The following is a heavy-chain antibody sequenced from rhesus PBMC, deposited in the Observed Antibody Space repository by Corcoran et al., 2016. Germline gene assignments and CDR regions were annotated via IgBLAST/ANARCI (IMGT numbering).Heavy chain of an antibody. CDR3: AKESGRGLDS. D-gene: IGHD6-25*01. V-gene: IGHV4S10*01. J-gene: IGHJ6*01. Sequence: QVQLQESGPGVVKPSETLSLTCAVSGGSISDIYRWRWIRPPPGKGLEWIGYIYGSSTRTNDTTSLTSRVTISKDTSKNQCSLKLSSLIAADTAVYYCAKESGRGLDSWGQGVVVTVSS. CDR2: IYGSSTRT. CDR1: GGSISDIYR.